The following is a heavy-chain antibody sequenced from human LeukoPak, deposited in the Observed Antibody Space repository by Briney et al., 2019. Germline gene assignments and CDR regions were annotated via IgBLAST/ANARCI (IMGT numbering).Heavy chain of an antibody. CDR1: GFTFSGSA. J-gene: IGHJ3*02. D-gene: IGHD1-1*01. Sequence: GGSLRLSCAASGFTFSGSAMHWVRQASGKGLEWVGRIRSKANSYATAYAASVKGRFTISRDDSKNTAYLQMNSLKTEDTAVYYCTVIQLERRELPAENAFDIWGQGAMVTVSS. CDR3: TVIQLERRELPAENAFDI. CDR2: IRSKANSYAT. V-gene: IGHV3-73*01.